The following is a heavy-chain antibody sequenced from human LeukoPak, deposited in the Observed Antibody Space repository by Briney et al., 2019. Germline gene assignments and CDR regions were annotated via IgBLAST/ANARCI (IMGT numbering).Heavy chain of an antibody. V-gene: IGHV3-21*01. J-gene: IGHJ4*02. Sequence: GGSLRLSCAASGFTFSSFGMNWVRQAPGKGLEWVSSIRSSSSYIYYADSVKGRFTISRDDAKNSLFLQTNSLRAEDTAVYYCARDKARDGYNLFDYWGQGTLVTVSS. D-gene: IGHD5-24*01. CDR1: GFTFSSFG. CDR2: IRSSSSYI. CDR3: ARDKARDGYNLFDY.